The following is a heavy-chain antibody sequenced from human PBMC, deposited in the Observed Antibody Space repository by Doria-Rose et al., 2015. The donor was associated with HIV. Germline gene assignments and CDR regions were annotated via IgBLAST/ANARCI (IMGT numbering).Heavy chain of an antibody. D-gene: IGHD2-21*02. J-gene: IGHJ4*02. Sequence: VQLVQSGGGLIQPGGSLRLSCAASGFAVSSNYMSWVRQAPGKGLEWVPLIYSDGSTYYADSVRGRLTISRDNSKDMLYLQMNSLRAEDTAVYYCARHYCGGDCHFDYWGKGALVTVSS. CDR3: ARHYCGGDCHFDY. V-gene: IGHV3-53*01. CDR2: IYSDGST. CDR1: GFAVSSNY.